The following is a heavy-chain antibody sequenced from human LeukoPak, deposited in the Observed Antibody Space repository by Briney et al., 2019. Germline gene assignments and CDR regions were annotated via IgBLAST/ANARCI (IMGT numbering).Heavy chain of an antibody. J-gene: IGHJ4*02. Sequence: GGSLRLSXAASGFTFSSYAMSWVRQAPGKGLEWVSAISGSGGSTYYADSVKGRFTISRDNSKNTLYLQMNSLRAEDTAVYYCAKVILVVVVAAKDYWGQGTLVTVSS. D-gene: IGHD2-15*01. CDR3: AKVILVVVVAAKDY. CDR2: ISGSGGST. CDR1: GFTFSSYA. V-gene: IGHV3-23*01.